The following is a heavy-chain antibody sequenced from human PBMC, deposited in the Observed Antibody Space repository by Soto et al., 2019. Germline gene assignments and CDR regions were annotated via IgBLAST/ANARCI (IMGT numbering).Heavy chain of an antibody. J-gene: IGHJ6*02. Sequence: SETLSLTCTVSGGSISSGGYYWSWIRQHPGKGLEWIGYIYYSGSTYYNPSLKSRVTISVDTSKNQFSLKLSSVTAADTAVYYCARESVTMVRGVNYYYYGMAVRGQGTTVTVSS. CDR2: IYYSGST. CDR3: ARESVTMVRGVNYYYYGMAV. CDR1: GGSISSGGYY. V-gene: IGHV4-31*03. D-gene: IGHD3-10*01.